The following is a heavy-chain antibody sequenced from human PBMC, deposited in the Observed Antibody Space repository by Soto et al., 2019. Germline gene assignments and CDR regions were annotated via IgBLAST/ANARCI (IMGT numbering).Heavy chain of an antibody. CDR2: IYWNDDK. D-gene: IGHD5-18*01. CDR3: ATKMDTVDWFGP. Sequence: XGPTLVNPTQTLTLTCTFSGFSLSGGGVGVGWIRQPPGRALEWVALIYWNDDKRYSPSLKSRLTITKDTSKNQVVLTMTNMDPEDTATYYCATKMDTVDWFGPWGRGTLVTVSS. V-gene: IGHV2-5*01. CDR1: GFSLSGGGVG. J-gene: IGHJ5*02.